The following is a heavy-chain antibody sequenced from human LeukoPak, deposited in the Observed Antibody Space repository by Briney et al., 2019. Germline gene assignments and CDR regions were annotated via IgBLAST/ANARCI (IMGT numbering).Heavy chain of an antibody. CDR2: IRYDGSNK. CDR1: GFTFSSYG. Sequence: PGGSLRLSCAASGFTFSSYGMHCVRQAPGKGLEWVAFIRYDGSNKYYADSVKGRFTISRDNSKNTLYLQMNSLRAEDTAVYYCAKVGPGRRHFDYWGQGTLVTVSS. CDR3: AKVGPGRRHFDY. V-gene: IGHV3-30*02. J-gene: IGHJ4*02.